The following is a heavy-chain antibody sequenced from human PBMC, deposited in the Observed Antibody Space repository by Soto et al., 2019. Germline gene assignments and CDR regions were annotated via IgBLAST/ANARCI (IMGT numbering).Heavy chain of an antibody. Sequence: QVQLVESGGGVVQPGRSLRLSCAASGFAFSSYGMHWVRQAPGKGLGWVAAISFDGSNNYYADSVKGQFTISRDNSKNTLYLQINSLRGEDTAVFYCAKDAEYSSGYYVNWHFDLWGRGTLVTVSS. J-gene: IGHJ2*01. D-gene: IGHD6-19*01. CDR1: GFAFSSYG. V-gene: IGHV3-30*18. CDR3: AKDAEYSSGYYVNWHFDL. CDR2: ISFDGSNN.